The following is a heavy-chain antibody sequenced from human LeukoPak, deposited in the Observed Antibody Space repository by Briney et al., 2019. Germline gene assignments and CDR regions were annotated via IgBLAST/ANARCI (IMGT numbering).Heavy chain of an antibody. V-gene: IGHV1-2*02. D-gene: IGHD2/OR15-2a*01. J-gene: IGHJ5*02. Sequence: ASVKVSCKASGYTFTGYYMHWVRQAPGQGLEWMGWINPNSGGTNYAQKFQGRVTMTRDTSISTAYMELSRLRSDDTAVYYCATGQESHTDYNWFDPWGQGTLVTVSS. CDR1: GYTFTGYY. CDR2: INPNSGGT. CDR3: ATGQESHTDYNWFDP.